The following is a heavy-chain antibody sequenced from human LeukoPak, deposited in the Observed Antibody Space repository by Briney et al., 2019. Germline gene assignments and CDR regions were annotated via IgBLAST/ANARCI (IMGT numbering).Heavy chain of an antibody. Sequence: GGSLRLSCAASGFTFSSYGMHWVLQAPGKGLEWIAFIRYDGSNKYYADSVKGRFTISRDNSKNTLYLQMNSLRAEDTAVYYCVSSVRYSYGWSDAFDIWGQGTMVTVSS. V-gene: IGHV3-30*02. J-gene: IGHJ3*02. CDR2: IRYDGSNK. D-gene: IGHD5-18*01. CDR1: GFTFSSYG. CDR3: VSSVRYSYGWSDAFDI.